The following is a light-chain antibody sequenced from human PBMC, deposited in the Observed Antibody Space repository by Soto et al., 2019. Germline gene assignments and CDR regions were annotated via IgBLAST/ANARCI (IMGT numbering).Light chain of an antibody. Sequence: EIVMTQSPATLSVSPGERATLSCRASQSVSSNLAWYQQKPGQAPRLLIYGASTRATGIPARFSGSGSGTEFTFSFSSLQSEDFAVYYCQQYNNWRTFGQGTKVDIK. V-gene: IGKV3-15*01. CDR1: QSVSSN. CDR3: QQYNNWRT. J-gene: IGKJ1*01. CDR2: GAS.